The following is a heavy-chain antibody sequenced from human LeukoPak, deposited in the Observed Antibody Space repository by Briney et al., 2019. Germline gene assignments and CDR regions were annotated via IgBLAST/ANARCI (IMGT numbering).Heavy chain of an antibody. Sequence: GGSLRLSCSASGFTVSSNYMSWVRQAPGKGLEWVSVIYSGGSTYYADSVKGRFTISRDNSKNTLYLQMNSLRAEDTAVYYCARVSIVGAYFDYWGQGTLVTVSS. CDR2: IYSGGST. CDR1: GFTVSSNY. CDR3: ARVSIVGAYFDY. V-gene: IGHV3-66*01. D-gene: IGHD1-26*01. J-gene: IGHJ4*02.